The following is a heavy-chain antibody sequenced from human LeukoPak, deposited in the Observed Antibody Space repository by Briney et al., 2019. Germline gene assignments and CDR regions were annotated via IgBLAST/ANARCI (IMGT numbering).Heavy chain of an antibody. J-gene: IGHJ4*02. D-gene: IGHD1-26*01. V-gene: IGHV4-4*07. CDR3: ARARGGSGSYGHFDY. Sequence: PSETLSLTCTVSGASISSYYSTWIRQPAGEGLEWIGRIYSSGSTNYNPSLKSRVTMSLDTSKNQFSLRLSSVTAADTAVYYCARARGGSGSYGHFDYWGQGTLVTVSS. CDR2: IYSSGST. CDR1: GASISSYY.